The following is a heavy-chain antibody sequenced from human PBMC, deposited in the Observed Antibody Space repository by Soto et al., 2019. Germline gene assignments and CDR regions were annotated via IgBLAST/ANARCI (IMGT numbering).Heavy chain of an antibody. CDR2: INPILRMS. Sequence: QVQLVQSGAEVKKPGSSVRVSCKASGDTFTFYSINWVRQAPGLGLGWMGRINPILRMSNYAQRLQGRVTMTADKSKSTAYMELSSLRSEYSAMYYCASSYGSGYRAFDYWGQGALVTVSS. V-gene: IGHV1-69*02. CDR1: GDTFTFYS. D-gene: IGHD3-10*01. CDR3: ASSYGSGYRAFDY. J-gene: IGHJ4*02.